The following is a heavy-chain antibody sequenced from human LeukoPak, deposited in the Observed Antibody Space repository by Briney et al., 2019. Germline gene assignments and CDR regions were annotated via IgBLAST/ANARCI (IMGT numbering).Heavy chain of an antibody. CDR1: GFTFSSYG. D-gene: IGHD6-19*01. CDR2: IWYDGSNK. Sequence: EGSLRLSCAASGFTFSSYGMHWVRQAPGKGLEWVAVIWYDGSNKYYADSVKGRFTISRDNSKNTLYLQMNSLRAEDTAVYYCAKTSSGWYDLDYWGQGTLVTVSS. CDR3: AKTSSGWYDLDY. V-gene: IGHV3-33*06. J-gene: IGHJ4*02.